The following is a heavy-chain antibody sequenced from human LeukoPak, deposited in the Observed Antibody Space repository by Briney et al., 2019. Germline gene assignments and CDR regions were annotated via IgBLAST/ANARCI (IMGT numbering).Heavy chain of an antibody. J-gene: IGHJ4*02. V-gene: IGHV3-23*01. CDR3: AKSLYGGCDY. Sequence: GGSLRLSCAASGFTFCTYAMSWVPAAPGEGVEWVSGVSGNGGSTSYADSVRGRFTIFRDNSKNPLYLQMNSLRVEDTAVYYCAKSLYGGCDYWGQGTVVTVSS. D-gene: IGHD3-16*02. CDR2: VSGNGGST. CDR1: GFTFCTYA.